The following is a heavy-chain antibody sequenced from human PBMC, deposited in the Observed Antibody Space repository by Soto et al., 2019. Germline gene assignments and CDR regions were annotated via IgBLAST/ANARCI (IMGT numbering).Heavy chain of an antibody. CDR2: ISAHNGNT. J-gene: IGHJ4*02. CDR1: GYDFSASG. V-gene: IGHV1-18*01. CDR3: ARGRYGDY. Sequence: ASVKGSCQGSGYDFSASGITWVRQAPGQGLEWMAWISAHNGNTDYAQKLQGRVTVTRDTSTSTAYMELRSLRSDDTAMYYCARGRYGDYWGQGALVTVSS. D-gene: IGHD1-1*01.